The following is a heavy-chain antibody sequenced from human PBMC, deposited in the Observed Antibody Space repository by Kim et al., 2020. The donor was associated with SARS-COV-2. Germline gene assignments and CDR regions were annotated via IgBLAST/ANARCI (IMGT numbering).Heavy chain of an antibody. D-gene: IGHD3-16*01. CDR3: IKDIVAGGADS. CDR1: GFTFDEYA. CDR2: IFSSGRT. V-gene: IGHV3-9*01. Sequence: GGSLRLSCAGSGFTFDEYAMHWVRQAPGKGLEWVSGIFSSGRTGYADSMKGRVTISRDNAKNLLYLQINSLTLEDTAFYYCIKDIVAGGADSWGPG. J-gene: IGHJ4*02.